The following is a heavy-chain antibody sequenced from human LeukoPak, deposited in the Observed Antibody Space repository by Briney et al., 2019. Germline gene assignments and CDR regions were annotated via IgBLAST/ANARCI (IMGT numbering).Heavy chain of an antibody. Sequence: GGSLRLSCAASGFTFDDYAMHWVRQAPGKGLEWVSGISWNSGSIGYADSVKGRFAISRDNAKNSLYLQMNSLRAEDTALYYCAKAGVPFGELLLLDYWGQGTLVTISS. V-gene: IGHV3-9*01. J-gene: IGHJ4*02. CDR2: ISWNSGSI. D-gene: IGHD3-10*01. CDR1: GFTFDDYA. CDR3: AKAGVPFGELLLLDY.